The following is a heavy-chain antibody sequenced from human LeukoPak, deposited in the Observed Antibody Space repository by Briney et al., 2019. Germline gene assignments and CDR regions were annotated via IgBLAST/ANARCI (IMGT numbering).Heavy chain of an antibody. J-gene: IGHJ4*02. CDR1: GFTFSDYY. CDR3: ARVTLYGESALDY. CDR2: ISGSSSYT. Sequence: PGGSLRLSCAASGFTFSDYYMSWIRQASGKGLEWVSYISGSSSYTIYADSVKGRFTISRDNAKNSLYLQMNSLRAEDTAVYYCARVTLYGESALDYWGQGTLVTVSS. V-gene: IGHV3-11*06. D-gene: IGHD4-17*01.